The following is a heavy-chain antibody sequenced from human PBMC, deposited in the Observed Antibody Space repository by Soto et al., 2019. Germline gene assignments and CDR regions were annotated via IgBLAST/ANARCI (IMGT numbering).Heavy chain of an antibody. J-gene: IGHJ4*02. D-gene: IGHD3-3*01. V-gene: IGHV1-18*01. Sequence: ASVKVSCKASGYTFTSYGISWVRQAPGQGLEWMGWISAYNGNTNYAQKLQGRVTMTTDTSTSTAYMELRSLRSDDTAVYYCTLNYDFWSGYYFDYWGQGTLVTVSS. CDR3: TLNYDFWSGYYFDY. CDR1: GYTFTSYG. CDR2: ISAYNGNT.